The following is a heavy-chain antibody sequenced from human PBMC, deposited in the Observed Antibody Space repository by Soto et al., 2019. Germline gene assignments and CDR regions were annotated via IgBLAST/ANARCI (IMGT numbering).Heavy chain of an antibody. V-gene: IGHV3-30*04. D-gene: IGHD2-21*02. Sequence: GGSLRLSCAASGFTFSGYPMHWVRQPPGKGLEWVAFISYDGRNQKYSESVKGRFTISRDNSKNTLYLQMNSLRAEDTAVYYCASKGTANPFYWGQGTLVTVSS. CDR1: GFTFSGYP. CDR3: ASKGTANPFY. CDR2: ISYDGRNQ. J-gene: IGHJ4*02.